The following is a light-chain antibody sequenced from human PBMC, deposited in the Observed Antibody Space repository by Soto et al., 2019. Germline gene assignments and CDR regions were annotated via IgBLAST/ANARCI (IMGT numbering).Light chain of an antibody. CDR1: QSVSGW. V-gene: IGKV1-5*01. CDR3: QQYETFSGP. J-gene: IGKJ1*01. Sequence: DIQMTQSPSTLSASVGDTVTVTCRASQSVSGWLAWYQQKPGEAPKLLIYDASALPRGVPSRFSGSGSGTKITLTIESMQSDEFATYHLQQYETFSGPFGPETKFDIK. CDR2: DAS.